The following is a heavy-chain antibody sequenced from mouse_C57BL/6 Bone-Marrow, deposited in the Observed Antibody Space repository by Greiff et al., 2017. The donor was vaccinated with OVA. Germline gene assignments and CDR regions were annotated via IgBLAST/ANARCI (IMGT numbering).Heavy chain of an antibody. CDR3: TPLYSNYD. D-gene: IGHD2-5*01. J-gene: IGHJ3*01. CDR1: GFNIKDDY. CDR2: IDPENGDT. V-gene: IGHV14-4*01. Sequence: VQLKESGAELVRPGASVKLSCTASGFNIKDDYMHWVKQRPEQGLEWIGWIDPENGDTEYASKFQGKATITADKSSNTAYLQLSSLTSEDTAVYYCTPLYSNYDWGQGTLVTVSA.